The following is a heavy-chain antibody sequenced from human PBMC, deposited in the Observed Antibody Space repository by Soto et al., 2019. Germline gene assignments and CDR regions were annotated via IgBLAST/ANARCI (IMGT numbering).Heavy chain of an antibody. Sequence: QVQLVHSGAEVKKPGSSVKVSCKASGGTFSSYTISWVRQAPGQGLEWMGRIIPILGIANYAQKFQGRVTITADKSTSTAYMELSSLRSEDTAVYYCARDPDIVVVPAAMDNWFDPWGQGTLVTVSS. CDR3: ARDPDIVVVPAAMDNWFDP. CDR1: GGTFSSYT. CDR2: IIPILGIA. D-gene: IGHD2-2*01. J-gene: IGHJ5*02. V-gene: IGHV1-69*04.